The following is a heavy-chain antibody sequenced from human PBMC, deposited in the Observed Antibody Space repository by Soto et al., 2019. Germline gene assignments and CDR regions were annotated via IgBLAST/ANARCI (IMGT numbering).Heavy chain of an antibody. D-gene: IGHD3-10*01. V-gene: IGHV4-4*02. CDR1: GGSINSRNW. CDR2: IDHSGST. J-gene: IGHJ4*02. Sequence: QVQLRESGPRLVKPSGTLSLSCAVSGGSINSRNWWTWVRQPPGKSLEWIGEIDHSGSTKYNPSLNPRATISRERSGNQFSLNSTPVTGAETAVSYCARDGPTGSGSYWDYFDIWGQGTLVTVSS. CDR3: ARDGPTGSGSYWDYFDI.